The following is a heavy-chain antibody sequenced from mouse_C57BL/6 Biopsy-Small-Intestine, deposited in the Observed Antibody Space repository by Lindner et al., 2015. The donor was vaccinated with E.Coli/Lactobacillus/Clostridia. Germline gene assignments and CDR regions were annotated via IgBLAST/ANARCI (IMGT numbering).Heavy chain of an antibody. CDR2: INPYYGST. V-gene: IGHV1-39*01. D-gene: IGHD2-5*01. CDR1: GYSFTDYN. Sequence: VQLQESGAELVKPGASVKISCKASGYSFTDYNMNWVKQSHGKSLEWIGNINPYYGSTSYNQKFKGKATLTVDKSSSTAYMQLSSLTSEDSAVYFCARRNSNYDAMDYWGQGTSVTVSS. CDR3: ARRNSNYDAMDY. J-gene: IGHJ4*01.